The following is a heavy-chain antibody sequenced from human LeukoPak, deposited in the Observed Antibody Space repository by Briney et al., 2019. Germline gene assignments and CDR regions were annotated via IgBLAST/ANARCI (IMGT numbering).Heavy chain of an antibody. J-gene: IGHJ1*01. D-gene: IGHD6-13*01. CDR1: GFTFSNYA. V-gene: IGHV3-23*01. Sequence: GGSLILACAVSGFTFSNYAMTWVRQAPGKGLEWVSVISGSGSGGNNSYGAYVKGRFTIYRDNSKNKFYLQMNSLRAEDTAVYYCANRRGSSWYGVPEYFQHWGQGTLVTVSS. CDR2: ISGSGSGGNN. CDR3: ANRRGSSWYGVPEYFQH.